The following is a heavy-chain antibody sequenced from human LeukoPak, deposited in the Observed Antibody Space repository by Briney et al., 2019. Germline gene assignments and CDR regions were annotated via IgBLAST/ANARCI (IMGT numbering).Heavy chain of an antibody. CDR2: IYYSGST. CDR3: ARSYYDFWSGYYPAHYFDY. Sequence: SETLSLTCTVSGGPISSYYWSWIRQPPGKGLEWIGYIYYSGSTNYNPSLKSRVTISVDTSKNQFSLKLSSVTAADTAVYYCARSYYDFWSGYYPAHYFDYWGQGTLVTVSS. D-gene: IGHD3-3*01. CDR1: GGPISSYY. J-gene: IGHJ4*02. V-gene: IGHV4-59*01.